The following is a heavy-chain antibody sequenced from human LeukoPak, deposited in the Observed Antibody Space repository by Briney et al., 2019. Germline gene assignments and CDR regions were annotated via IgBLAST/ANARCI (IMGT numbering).Heavy chain of an antibody. V-gene: IGHV3-30-3*01. D-gene: IGHD6-13*01. J-gene: IGHJ4*02. CDR2: ISYDGSNK. CDR3: ATDGTDNSSSWYVDY. Sequence: GGSLRLSCAASGFTFSSYAMHWVRQAPGKGLEWVAVISYDGSNKYYADSVKGRFTISRDNSKNTLYLQMNSLRAEDTAVYYCATDGTDNSSSWYVDYWGQGTLVTVSS. CDR1: GFTFSSYA.